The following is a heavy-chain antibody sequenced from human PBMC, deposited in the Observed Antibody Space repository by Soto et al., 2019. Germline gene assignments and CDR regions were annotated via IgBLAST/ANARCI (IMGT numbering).Heavy chain of an antibody. D-gene: IGHD4-4*01. V-gene: IGHV3-48*01. CDR1: GFTFSSYS. CDR2: ISSSSSTI. Sequence: GGSLRLSCAASGFTFSSYSMNWVRQAPGKGLEWVSYISSSSSTIYYADSVKGRFTISRDNAKNSLYLQMNSLRAEDTAVYYCARVSVTTSDYWGQGTLVTVSS. J-gene: IGHJ4*02. CDR3: ARVSVTTSDY.